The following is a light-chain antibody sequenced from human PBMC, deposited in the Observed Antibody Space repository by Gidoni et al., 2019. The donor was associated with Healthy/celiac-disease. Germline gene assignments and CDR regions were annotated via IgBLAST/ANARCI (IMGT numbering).Light chain of an antibody. V-gene: IGKV1-39*01. CDR3: QQSYSTPPIT. J-gene: IGKJ5*01. CDR1: QSISSY. CDR2: DAS. Sequence: DIQMTQSPSSLSASVGDRVTITCRASQSISSYLNWYQQKPGKAPKLLIYDASSLQSGVPSRFSGSGSETDFTLSISSLQPEDFATYEGQQSYSTPPITFGQGTRLEIK.